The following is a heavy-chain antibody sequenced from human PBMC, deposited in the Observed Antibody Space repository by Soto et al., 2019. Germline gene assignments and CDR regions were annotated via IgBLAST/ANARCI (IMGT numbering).Heavy chain of an antibody. D-gene: IGHD4-4*01. Sequence: QVQLVESGGGVVQPGRSLRLSCAASGFTFSSYGMHWVRQAPGKGLEWVAVISYDGSSKYYADSVKGRFTISRDNSKNTVYLEMNSLRVEDTAVFYCAKAQDDWATVADNWGQGTLVTVSS. CDR1: GFTFSSYG. J-gene: IGHJ4*02. CDR2: ISYDGSSK. CDR3: AKAQDDWATVADN. V-gene: IGHV3-30*18.